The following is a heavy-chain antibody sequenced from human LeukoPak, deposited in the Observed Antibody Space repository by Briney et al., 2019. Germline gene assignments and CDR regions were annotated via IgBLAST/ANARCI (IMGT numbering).Heavy chain of an antibody. CDR3: ARHGGHSSAWYVDY. V-gene: IGHV4-61*01. CDR1: GGSVSSGSYY. J-gene: IGHJ4*02. CDR2: IYYSGST. Sequence: SETLSLTCTVSGGSVSSGSYYWSWIRQPPGKGLEWIGYIYYSGSTNYNPSLKSRVTISVDTSKNQFSVKLTSVTAADTAVYYCARHGGHSSAWYVDYWGQGTLVTVSS. D-gene: IGHD6-19*01.